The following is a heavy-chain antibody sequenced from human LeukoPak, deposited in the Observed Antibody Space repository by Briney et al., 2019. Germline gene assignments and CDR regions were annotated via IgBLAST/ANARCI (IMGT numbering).Heavy chain of an antibody. CDR1: GYTFTSYY. CDR2: IIPIFGTA. V-gene: IGHV1-69*13. J-gene: IGHJ4*02. Sequence: SVKVSCKASGYTFTSYYMHWVRQAPGQGLEWMGGIIPIFGTANYAQKFQGRVTITADESTSTAYMELSSLRSEDTAVYYCTTGSPRIAVAGTHYWGQGTLVTVSS. D-gene: IGHD6-19*01. CDR3: TTGSPRIAVAGTHY.